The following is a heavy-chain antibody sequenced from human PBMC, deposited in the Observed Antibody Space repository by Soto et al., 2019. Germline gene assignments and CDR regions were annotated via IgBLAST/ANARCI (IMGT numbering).Heavy chain of an antibody. J-gene: IGHJ5*02. Sequence: EVQLLESGGGLVQPGGSLRLSCAASGFTFSSYAMSWVRQAPGKGLELVSAISGSGGSTYYADSVKGRFTISRDNSKNTLYLQMNSLRAEDTAVYSCAKDRVFIAAARWFDPWGQGTLVTVSS. CDR3: AKDRVFIAAARWFDP. CDR1: GFTFSSYA. V-gene: IGHV3-23*01. CDR2: ISGSGGST. D-gene: IGHD6-13*01.